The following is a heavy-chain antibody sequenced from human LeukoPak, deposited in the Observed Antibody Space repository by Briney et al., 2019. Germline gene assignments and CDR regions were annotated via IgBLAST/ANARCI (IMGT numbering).Heavy chain of an antibody. V-gene: IGHV4-59*01. D-gene: IGHD6-13*01. CDR3: ARGSGIAAAGTY. Sequence: TSETLSLTCTGSGGSISSYYWSWIRQPPGKGLEWIGYIYYSGSTNYNPSLKSRVTISVDTSKNQFSLKLSSVTAADTAVYYCARGSGIAAAGTYWGQGTLVTVSS. J-gene: IGHJ4*02. CDR1: GGSISSYY. CDR2: IYYSGST.